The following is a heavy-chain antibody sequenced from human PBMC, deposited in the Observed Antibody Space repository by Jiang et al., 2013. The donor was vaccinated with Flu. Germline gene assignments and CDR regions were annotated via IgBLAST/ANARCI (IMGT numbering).Heavy chain of an antibody. J-gene: IGHJ6*02. CDR1: GSTFITYY. CDR2: IDPSGST. Sequence: QLVESGAEVKKPGASVKVSCKASGSTFITYYMHWVRQAPGQGLEWMGIIDPSGSTTYAQKFQGRVTMTRDMSTNTVYMELSSLRAEDTAVYYCAGAVIIVVVPVARYYGMDGWGQGTTVTVSS. CDR3: AGAVIIVVVPVARYYGMDG. V-gene: IGHV1-46*01. D-gene: IGHD2-2*01.